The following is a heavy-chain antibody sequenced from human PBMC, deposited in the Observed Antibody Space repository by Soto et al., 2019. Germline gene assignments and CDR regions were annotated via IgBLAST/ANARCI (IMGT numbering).Heavy chain of an antibody. D-gene: IGHD6-13*01. Sequence: PSETLSLTCAVSGASVSDGSDFWSWIRQPPGKGLEWLGYLSYGGSTRYSPSLKSRVTISSDTSKNQFSLRLFSVTAADTALYYCARATGYSSTWYDSWGQGQLVTVSS. J-gene: IGHJ5*01. CDR1: GASVSDGSDF. CDR3: ARATGYSSTWYDS. CDR2: LSYGGST. V-gene: IGHV4-61*01.